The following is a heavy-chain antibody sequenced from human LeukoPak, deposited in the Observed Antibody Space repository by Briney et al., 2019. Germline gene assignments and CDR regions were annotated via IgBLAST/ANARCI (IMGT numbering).Heavy chain of an antibody. D-gene: IGHD3-9*01. CDR2: IRYDGSNT. Sequence: PGGSLRLSGAASGFTFSSYGMHWVRQAPGKGLEWVAFIRYDGSNTYYADSVKGRFTISRDNSKNTLYLQMNSLRAEDTAVYYCAKATDWFEDYWGQGALVTVSS. J-gene: IGHJ4*02. V-gene: IGHV3-30*02. CDR3: AKATDWFEDY. CDR1: GFTFSSYG.